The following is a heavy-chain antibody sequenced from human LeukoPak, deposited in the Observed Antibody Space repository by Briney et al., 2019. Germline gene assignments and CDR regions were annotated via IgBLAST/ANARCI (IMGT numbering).Heavy chain of an antibody. Sequence: GASVKVSCKASGYTFTGYYVHWVRQAPGQGLEWMGWINPNSGGTNYAQKFQGRVTMTRDTSISTAYMELSRLRSDDTAVYYCARGSPSSGYYINKIYFDYWGQGTLVTVSS. D-gene: IGHD3-22*01. V-gene: IGHV1-2*02. CDR3: ARGSPSSGYYINKIYFDY. CDR2: INPNSGGT. J-gene: IGHJ4*02. CDR1: GYTFTGYY.